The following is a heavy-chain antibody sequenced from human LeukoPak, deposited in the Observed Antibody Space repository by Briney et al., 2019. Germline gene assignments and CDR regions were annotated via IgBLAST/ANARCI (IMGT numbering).Heavy chain of an antibody. Sequence: GESLKISCKGSGYSFTSYWIGWVRQMPGKGLEWMGIIYPGDSDTRYSPSVQGQVTISADKSITTAYLQWSSLKASDTAMYYCAGHDILTGYYKKNAFDIWGQGTMVTVSS. CDR2: IYPGDSDT. J-gene: IGHJ3*02. CDR3: AGHDILTGYYKKNAFDI. CDR1: GYSFTSYW. V-gene: IGHV5-51*01. D-gene: IGHD3-9*01.